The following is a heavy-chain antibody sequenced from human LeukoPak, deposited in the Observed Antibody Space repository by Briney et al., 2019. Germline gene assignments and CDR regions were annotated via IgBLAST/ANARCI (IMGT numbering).Heavy chain of an antibody. CDR1: GGSVSSSSYY. Sequence: SETLSLTCTVSGGSVSSSSYYWGWIRQPPGQGLEWIGSIYYNGITYYHPSLKSRVTISVDTSKNQFSLKLSSVTAADTAVYYCAGLGVMGATSGPDFDYWGQGTLVTVSS. CDR3: AGLGVMGATSGPDFDY. J-gene: IGHJ4*02. CDR2: IYYNGIT. V-gene: IGHV4-39*01. D-gene: IGHD1-26*01.